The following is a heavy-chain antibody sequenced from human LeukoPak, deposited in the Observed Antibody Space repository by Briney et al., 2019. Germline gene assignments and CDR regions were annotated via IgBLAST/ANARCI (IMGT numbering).Heavy chain of an antibody. CDR2: IYYSGST. CDR1: GGSISSYY. CDR3: ARHEYCSGGSCHLNY. J-gene: IGHJ4*02. D-gene: IGHD2-15*01. Sequence: SETLSLTCTVSGGSISSYYWSWIRQPPGKGLEWIGSIYYSGSTYYNPSLKSRVTISVDTSKNQFSLKLSSVTAADTAVYYCARHEYCSGGSCHLNYWGQGTLVTVSS. V-gene: IGHV4-59*05.